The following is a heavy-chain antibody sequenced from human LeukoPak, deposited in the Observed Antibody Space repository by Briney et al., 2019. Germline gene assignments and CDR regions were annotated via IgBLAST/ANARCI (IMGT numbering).Heavy chain of an antibody. CDR2: IRYDGSNK. Sequence: GGSLRLSCAASGFTFSRNGMAWVRQAPGKGLEWVAFIRYDGSNKYYADSVKGRFTISRDNAKNSLYLQMNSLRAEDTAVYYCARVVDMVRGVAIDYWGQGTLVAVSS. D-gene: IGHD3-10*01. CDR3: ARVVDMVRGVAIDY. CDR1: GFTFSRNG. J-gene: IGHJ4*02. V-gene: IGHV3-30*02.